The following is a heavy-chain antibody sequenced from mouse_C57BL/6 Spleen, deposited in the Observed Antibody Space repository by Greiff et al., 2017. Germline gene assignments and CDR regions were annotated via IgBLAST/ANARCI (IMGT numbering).Heavy chain of an antibody. V-gene: IGHV1-81*01. Sequence: QVQLQQSGAELARPGASVKLSCKASGYTFTSYGISWVKQRTGQGLEWIGAIYPRSGNTYYNEKFKGKATLTADKSTSTTYMELRSLTSEDSAVYFCAISDPWYFGVWGTGTTVTVAS. CDR1: GYTFTSYG. CDR2: IYPRSGNT. J-gene: IGHJ1*03. CDR3: AISDPWYFGV.